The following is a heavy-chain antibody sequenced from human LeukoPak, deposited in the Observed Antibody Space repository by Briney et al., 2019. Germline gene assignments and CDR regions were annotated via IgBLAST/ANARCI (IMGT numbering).Heavy chain of an antibody. CDR3: ARDIPYYYDSSGHIVNYYYYGMDV. CDR2: ISAYNGNT. J-gene: IGHJ6*02. V-gene: IGHV1-18*01. Sequence: ASVKVSCKASGYTFTSYGISWVRQAPGQGLEWMGWISAYNGNTNYAQKLQGRVTMTTDTSTSTGYMELRSLRSDDAAVYYCARDIPYYYDSSGHIVNYYYYGMDVWGQGTTVTVSS. CDR1: GYTFTSYG. D-gene: IGHD3-22*01.